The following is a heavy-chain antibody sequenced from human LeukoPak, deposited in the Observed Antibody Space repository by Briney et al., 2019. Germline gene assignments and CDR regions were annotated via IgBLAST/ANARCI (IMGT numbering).Heavy chain of an antibody. V-gene: IGHV1-18*01. CDR1: GYTFTSYG. J-gene: IGHJ3*01. Sequence: ASVKVSCKASGYTFTSYGISWVRQAPGQGLEWMGWISTYNGNTNYAQKIQGRVTITRNTSISTAYMELSSLRSEDTAVYYCARGHSGWLYDVFDLWGQGTMVTVSS. CDR2: ISTYNGNT. D-gene: IGHD6-19*01. CDR3: ARGHSGWLYDVFDL.